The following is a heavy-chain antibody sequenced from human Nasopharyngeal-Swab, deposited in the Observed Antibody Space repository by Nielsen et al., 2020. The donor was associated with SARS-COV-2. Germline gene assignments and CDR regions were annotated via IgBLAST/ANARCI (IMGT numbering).Heavy chain of an antibody. D-gene: IGHD3-22*01. Sequence: GRPAPGKGLACGSRINSDGSSTGHEDSVKGRFTISRDNTKTALYLQINNLRAKDTTVYYCATVNEDRSGYPYYYYRMDVWGQGTPVTVSS. V-gene: IGHV3-74*01. CDR2: INSDGSST. CDR3: ATVNEDRSGYPYYYYRMDV. J-gene: IGHJ6*02.